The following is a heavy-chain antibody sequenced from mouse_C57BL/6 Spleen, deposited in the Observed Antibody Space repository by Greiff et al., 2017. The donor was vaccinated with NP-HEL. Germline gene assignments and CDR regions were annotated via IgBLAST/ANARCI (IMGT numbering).Heavy chain of an antibody. CDR1: GFTFSDYY. Sequence: EVHLVESGGGLVQPGGSLKLSCAASGFTFSDYYMYWVRQTPEKRLEWVAYISNGGGSTYYPDTVKGRFTISRDNAKNTLYLQMSRLKSEDTAMYYCARSYYYGSSYEYFDVWGTGTTVTVSS. CDR3: ARSYYYGSSYEYFDV. J-gene: IGHJ1*03. D-gene: IGHD1-1*01. CDR2: ISNGGGST. V-gene: IGHV5-12*01.